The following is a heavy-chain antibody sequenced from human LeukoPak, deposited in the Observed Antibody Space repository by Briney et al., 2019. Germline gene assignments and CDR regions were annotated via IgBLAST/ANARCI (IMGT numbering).Heavy chain of an antibody. CDR3: ARVHYDILTGYFPDP. V-gene: IGHV3-21*01. D-gene: IGHD3-9*01. J-gene: IGHJ3*01. Sequence: GGSLRLSCAASGFTFSSYSMNWVRQAPGKGLEWVSSISSSSSYIYYADSVKGRVTISRDNAKNSLYLQMNSLRAEDTAVYYCARVHYDILTGYFPDPWGQGTMVTVSS. CDR2: ISSSSSYI. CDR1: GFTFSSYS.